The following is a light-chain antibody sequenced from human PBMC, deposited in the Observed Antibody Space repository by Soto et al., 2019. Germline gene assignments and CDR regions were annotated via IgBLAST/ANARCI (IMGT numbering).Light chain of an antibody. CDR2: GAF. J-gene: IGKJ4*01. CDR1: QHISNY. Sequence: IQMTQSPSSVSASVGDRVTITCRASQHISNYLAWDQQKPGEAPKVLIFGAFTLQTGVASRFSGSGSGTDFILTISSLQPEDFATYYCQQTNSFPLTFGGGTKVEIK. CDR3: QQTNSFPLT. V-gene: IGKV1D-12*01.